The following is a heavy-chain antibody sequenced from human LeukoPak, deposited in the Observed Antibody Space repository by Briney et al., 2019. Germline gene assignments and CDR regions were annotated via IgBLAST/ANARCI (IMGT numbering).Heavy chain of an antibody. J-gene: IGHJ4*02. Sequence: GGSLRLSCAASGFTFSSYGIHWVRQAPGKGLEWVTFIGYDGRNKYYADSVKGRFTISRDNSKNTLYLQMNSLRAEDTTVYYCAKDNAYYYADYWGQGTLVTVSS. CDR2: IGYDGRNK. D-gene: IGHD3-10*01. CDR1: GFTFSSYG. V-gene: IGHV3-30*02. CDR3: AKDNAYYYADY.